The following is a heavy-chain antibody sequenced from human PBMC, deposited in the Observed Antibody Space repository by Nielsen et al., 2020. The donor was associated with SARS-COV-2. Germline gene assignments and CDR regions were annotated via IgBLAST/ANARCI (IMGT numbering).Heavy chain of an antibody. CDR3: ARDSCTGGSCFDY. V-gene: IGHV3-48*03. Sequence: GGSLRLSCAASGFTFSSYEMNWVRQAPGKGLEWVSYISTSGSTIYYADSVKGRFTISRDNSKNTLYLQMGSLRAEDTAVYYCARDSCTGGSCFDYWGQGTLVTVSS. D-gene: IGHD2-15*01. J-gene: IGHJ4*02. CDR1: GFTFSSYE. CDR2: ISTSGSTI.